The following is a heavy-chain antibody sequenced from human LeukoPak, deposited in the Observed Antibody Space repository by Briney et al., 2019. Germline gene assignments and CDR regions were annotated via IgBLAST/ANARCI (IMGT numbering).Heavy chain of an antibody. CDR3: TTYRYSFCVTGYSYFDY. J-gene: IGHJ4*02. D-gene: IGHD3-9*01. Sequence: PGGSLRLSCTASGFSFSNAWWTWVRQAPGKGLEWVGRIISRTSGGATDYAAPVRGRFTISRDDSQNTLYLQMNSLKTEDTAVYFCTTYRYSFCVTGYSYFDYWGQGTPVTVSS. V-gene: IGHV3-15*01. CDR1: GFSFSNAW. CDR2: IISRTSGGAT.